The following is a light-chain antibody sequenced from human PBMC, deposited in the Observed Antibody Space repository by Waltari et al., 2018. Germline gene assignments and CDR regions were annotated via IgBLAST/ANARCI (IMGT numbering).Light chain of an antibody. Sequence: LVLTQSPSASASLGASVTPTCSLPGEYSAYAIASHPHLPLKGPRFLMTVNSDGSHKKGDGISDRFSGSSSDLDRYLIISRLQADDEADYFCQTWGTGFQVFGSGTKLTVL. V-gene: IGLV4-69*01. CDR1: GEYSAYA. CDR2: VNSDGSH. CDR3: QTWGTGFQV. J-gene: IGLJ3*02.